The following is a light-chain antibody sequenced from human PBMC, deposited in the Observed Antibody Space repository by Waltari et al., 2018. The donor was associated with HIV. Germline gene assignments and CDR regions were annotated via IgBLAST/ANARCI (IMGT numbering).Light chain of an antibody. Sequence: QSVLTQPPSPSGTPGQRVTTPCSGSSSNIGSNTVTWSQHLPGTAPKRLIYGNKQRPSGVPDRFSGSKSGTSASLAISGLQSEDEADYYCAAWDDSLNGLWVFGGGTKLTVL. V-gene: IGLV1-44*01. CDR3: AAWDDSLNGLWV. CDR1: SSNIGSNT. CDR2: GNK. J-gene: IGLJ3*02.